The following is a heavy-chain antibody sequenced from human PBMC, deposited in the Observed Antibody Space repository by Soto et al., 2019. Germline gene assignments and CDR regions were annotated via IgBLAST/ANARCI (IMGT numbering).Heavy chain of an antibody. CDR1: GASMNTYY. J-gene: IGHJ6*03. D-gene: IGHD3-22*01. V-gene: IGHV4-59*08. CDR2: FYYSGLT. Sequence: SETLSLTCAVSGASMNTYYWSWIRQPPGKGLEWIGYFYYSGLTNYNPSLKSRVTISLDTSKNQFSLKLSSVTAADTAVYFCARGNTHGYYYMDVWGRGTTVTVSS. CDR3: ARGNTHGYYYMDV.